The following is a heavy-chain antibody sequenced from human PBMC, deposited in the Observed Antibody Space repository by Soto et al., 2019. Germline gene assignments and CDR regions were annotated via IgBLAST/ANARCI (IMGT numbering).Heavy chain of an antibody. D-gene: IGHD3-10*01. CDR3: ATMATFGSLNWFDP. CDR1: GGTFSSYA. J-gene: IGHJ5*02. CDR2: IIPIFGTA. Sequence: GASVKVSCKASGGTFSSYAISWVRQAPGQGLEWMGGIIPIFGTANYAQKFQGRVTITADESTSTAYMELSSLRSDDTAIYYCATMATFGSLNWFDPWGQGTLVTVSS. V-gene: IGHV1-69*13.